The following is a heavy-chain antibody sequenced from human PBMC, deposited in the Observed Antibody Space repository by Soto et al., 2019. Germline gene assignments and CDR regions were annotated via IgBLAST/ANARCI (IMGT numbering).Heavy chain of an antibody. D-gene: IGHD5-12*01. J-gene: IGHJ4*02. CDR2: INHGDSDT. CDR1: GDTFTNCW. CDR3: ASHHLYSRYFAY. Sequence: GESLKISCTGSGDTFTNCWIGWVRQMPGKCLEWMGIINHGDSDTRYIPSFQGQVTISEEKSSRTAXLNWSSLKTSDNSMYYCASHHLYSRYFAYGTQGTSVTVPS. V-gene: IGHV5-51*01.